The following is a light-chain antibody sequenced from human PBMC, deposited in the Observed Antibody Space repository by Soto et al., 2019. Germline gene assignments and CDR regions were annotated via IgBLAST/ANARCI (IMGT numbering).Light chain of an antibody. J-gene: IGKJ4*01. Sequence: EIVLTQSPGTLSLSPGERATLSCRASQSISSKYLAWYQQRPGQAPRLLIYGASGRATGIPDRFSGSGSGTDFTFTISRLEAEDFAVYYCQEHGSSPQVTFGGGTKVEIK. V-gene: IGKV3-20*01. CDR1: QSISSKY. CDR2: GAS. CDR3: QEHGSSPQVT.